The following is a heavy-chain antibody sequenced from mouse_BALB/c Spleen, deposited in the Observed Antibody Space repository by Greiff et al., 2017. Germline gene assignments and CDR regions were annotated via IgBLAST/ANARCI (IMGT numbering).Heavy chain of an antibody. CDR2: ISSGGST. Sequence: EVMLVESGGGLVKPGGSLKLSCAASGFTFSSYAMSWVRQTPEKRLEWVASISSGGSTYYPATVTGRFTISRDNAKNNQYLEMSSLRSEDTAMYYCARGYGNYGYFDVWGAGTTVTVSS. CDR3: ARGYGNYGYFDV. CDR1: GFTFSSYA. V-gene: IGHV5-6-5*01. J-gene: IGHJ1*01. D-gene: IGHD2-1*01.